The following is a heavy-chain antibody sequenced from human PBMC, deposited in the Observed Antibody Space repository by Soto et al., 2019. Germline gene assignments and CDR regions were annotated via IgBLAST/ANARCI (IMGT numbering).Heavy chain of an antibody. CDR1: GYTFTSYA. J-gene: IGHJ6*02. CDR2: INAGNGNT. V-gene: IGHV1-3*05. CDR3: ARDATYSSSWYYYYYGMDV. Sequence: QVQLVHSGAEEKKPGASVKVSCKASGYTFTSYAMHWVRQAPGQRLEWMGWINAGNGNTKYSQKFQGRVTITRDTSASTAYMELSSLRSEDTAVYYCARDATYSSSWYYYYYGMDVWGQGTTVTVSS. D-gene: IGHD6-13*01.